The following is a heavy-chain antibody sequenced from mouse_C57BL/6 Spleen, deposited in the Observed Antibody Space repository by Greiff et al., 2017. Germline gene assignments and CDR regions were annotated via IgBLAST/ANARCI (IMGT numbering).Heavy chain of an antibody. CDR2: IYPGSGST. CDR1: GYTFTDYY. Sequence: VQLQQSGAELVRPGASVKLSCKASGYTFTDYYINWVKQRPGQGLEWIARIYPGSGSTYYTEKFKGQATLTAEKSSSTAYMQLSSLTSEDSACYFCARCPYYYGSSDFDYWGQGTTLTVSS. J-gene: IGHJ2*01. D-gene: IGHD1-1*01. V-gene: IGHV1-76*01. CDR3: ARCPYYYGSSDFDY.